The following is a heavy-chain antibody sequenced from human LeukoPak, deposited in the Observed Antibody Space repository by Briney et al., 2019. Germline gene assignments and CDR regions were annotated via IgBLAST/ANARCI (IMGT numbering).Heavy chain of an antibody. CDR2: ISGSGGST. D-gene: IGHD3-10*01. Sequence: GGSLRLSCATSGFTFSRYPMTWIRQAPGKGLEWVSAISGSGGSTYYADSVKGRFTISRDNSKNTLYLQMNSLRAEDTAVYYCAKTRWDYGSGSYNFDYWGQGTLVTVSS. CDR3: AKTRWDYGSGSYNFDY. J-gene: IGHJ4*02. CDR1: GFTFSRYP. V-gene: IGHV3-23*01.